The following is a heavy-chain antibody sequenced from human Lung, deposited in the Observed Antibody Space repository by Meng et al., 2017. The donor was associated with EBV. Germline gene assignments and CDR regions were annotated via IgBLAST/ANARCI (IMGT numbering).Heavy chain of an antibody. D-gene: IGHD1-26*01. J-gene: IGHJ4*02. Sequence: CKGSGYRCTTYWIGWVRQMPGKGLEWMGIIYPGDSETRYSPSFQGQVTISADKSISTAYLQWSSLKASDSAIYYCARLAGSGSYSDYWGQGTLVTVSS. CDR3: ARLAGSGSYSDY. CDR2: IYPGDSET. CDR1: GYRCTTYW. V-gene: IGHV5-51*01.